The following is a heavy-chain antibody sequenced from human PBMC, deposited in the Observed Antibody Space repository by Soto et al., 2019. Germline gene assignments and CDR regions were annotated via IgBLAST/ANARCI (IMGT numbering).Heavy chain of an antibody. CDR2: INPNSGGT. CDR1: GYTLTGYY. CDR3: VRVPTPVPAALDI. Sequence: ASVKGSCKAAGYTLTGYYMHWVRQAPGQGLEWMGWINPNSGGTNYAQKFQGWVTMTRDTSISTAYMELNSLKIEDTAVYYCVRVPTPVPAALDIWGQGTMVTVSS. D-gene: IGHD2-15*01. V-gene: IGHV1-2*04. J-gene: IGHJ3*02.